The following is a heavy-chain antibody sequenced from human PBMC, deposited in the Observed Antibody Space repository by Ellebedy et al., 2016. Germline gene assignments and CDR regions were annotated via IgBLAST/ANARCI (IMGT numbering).Heavy chain of an antibody. V-gene: IGHV4-34*01. CDR2: INHSGST. D-gene: IGHD1-26*01. Sequence: SETLSLTXAVYGGSFSGYYWSWIRQPPGKGLEWIGEINHSGSTNYNPSLKSRVTISVDTSKNQFSLKLSSVTAADTAVYYCARTRRTLPTLRPGRVFDIWGQGTMVTVSS. CDR1: GGSFSGYY. J-gene: IGHJ3*02. CDR3: ARTRRTLPTLRPGRVFDI.